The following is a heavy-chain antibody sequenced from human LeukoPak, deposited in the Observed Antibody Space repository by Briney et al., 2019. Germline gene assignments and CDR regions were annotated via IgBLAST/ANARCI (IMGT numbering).Heavy chain of an antibody. V-gene: IGHV3-48*03. Sequence: GGSLRLSCAASGFTFSSYEMNWVRQAPGKGLEWVSYISSSGSTMYYADSVKGRFTISRDNAKNSLYLQMNGLRVEDTAVYYCARGHYDVLAASYKWTPDYWGQGTLVTVSS. CDR1: GFTFSSYE. CDR3: ARGHYDVLAASYKWTPDY. J-gene: IGHJ4*02. D-gene: IGHD3-9*01. CDR2: ISSSGSTM.